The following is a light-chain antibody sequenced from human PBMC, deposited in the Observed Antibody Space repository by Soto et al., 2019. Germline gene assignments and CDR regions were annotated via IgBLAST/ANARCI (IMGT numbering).Light chain of an antibody. CDR2: GTS. Sequence: EIVLTQSPGTLSLSPGERATLSCRASQSVTSTYLAWFQHKPGQAPRLLIYGTSNRATGIPDRFSGSGSGTDFTLTISRLEPEDFAVYYRQHYRSSPFPLAHGTRPAIK. J-gene: IGKJ5*01. CDR3: QHYRSSPFP. CDR1: QSVTSTY. V-gene: IGKV3-20*01.